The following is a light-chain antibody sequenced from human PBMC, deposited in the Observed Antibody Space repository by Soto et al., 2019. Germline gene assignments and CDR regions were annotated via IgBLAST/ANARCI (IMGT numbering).Light chain of an antibody. J-gene: IGLJ2*01. Sequence: QSALTQPASVSGSPGQSITISCTGTSSDVGDYNYVSWYQQYPGKAPKLIIYEVNNRPSGVSHRFSGSKSGNTASLTISGLQAEDEADYFCNSYTRDSTLIFGGGTKLTVL. CDR3: NSYTRDSTLI. CDR2: EVN. CDR1: SSDVGDYNY. V-gene: IGLV2-14*01.